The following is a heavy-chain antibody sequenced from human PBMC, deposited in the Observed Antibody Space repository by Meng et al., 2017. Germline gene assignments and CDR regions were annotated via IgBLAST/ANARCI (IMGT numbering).Heavy chain of an antibody. CDR1: GGSISSGSYY. Sequence: SETLSLTCTVSGGSISSGSYYWSWIRQPAGKGLEWIGRIYTSGSTNYNPSLKSRVTISVDTSKNQFSLKLSSVTAADTAVYYCARGVVAAAIWGQGKLVNGAS. CDR2: IYTSGST. D-gene: IGHD2-2*01. V-gene: IGHV4-61*02. J-gene: IGHJ4*02. CDR3: ARGVVAAAI.